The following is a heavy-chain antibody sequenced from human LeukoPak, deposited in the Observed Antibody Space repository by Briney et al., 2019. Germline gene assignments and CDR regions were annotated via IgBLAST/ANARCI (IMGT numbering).Heavy chain of an antibody. CDR1: GGSITTYY. D-gene: IGHD5-24*01. Sequence: SETLSLTCTVSGGSITTYYWSWLRQSPGKGLEWIGYIYYTGSTNYNPSLKSRVTISVDTSKNQFSLNLSSVTAADTALYYCARFDRDGYNLDYWGQGTLVTVSS. J-gene: IGHJ4*02. CDR3: ARFDRDGYNLDY. V-gene: IGHV4-59*01. CDR2: IYYTGST.